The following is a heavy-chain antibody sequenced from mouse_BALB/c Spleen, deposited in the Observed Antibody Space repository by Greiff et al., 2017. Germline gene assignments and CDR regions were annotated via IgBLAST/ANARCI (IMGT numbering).Heavy chain of an antibody. D-gene: IGHD2-10*01. V-gene: IGHV5-6-3*01. CDR1: GFTFSSYG. J-gene: IGHJ2*01. CDR3: ARAYYGNSDWDD. Sequence: EVKLEESGGGLVQPGGSLTLSCAASGFTFSSYGMSWVRQTPDKRLELVATINSNGGSTYYPDSVKGRFTISRDNAKNTLYLQMSSLKSEDTAMYYCARAYYGNSDWDDWGQGTT. CDR2: INSNGGST.